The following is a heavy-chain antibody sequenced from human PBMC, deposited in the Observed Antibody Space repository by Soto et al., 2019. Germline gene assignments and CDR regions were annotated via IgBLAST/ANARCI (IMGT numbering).Heavy chain of an antibody. CDR3: GVPTFGYYSYGMDV. CDR2: TYYRSKWYN. Sequence: SQTLSLTCAISGDSVSSNSAAWNWIRQSPSRGLEWLGRTYYRSKWYNDYAVSVKSRITINPDTSKNQFSLQLNSVTPEDTAVDYCGVPTFGYYSYGMDVWGQGPTVPVS. D-gene: IGHD3-16*01. V-gene: IGHV6-1*01. J-gene: IGHJ6*02. CDR1: GDSVSSNSAA.